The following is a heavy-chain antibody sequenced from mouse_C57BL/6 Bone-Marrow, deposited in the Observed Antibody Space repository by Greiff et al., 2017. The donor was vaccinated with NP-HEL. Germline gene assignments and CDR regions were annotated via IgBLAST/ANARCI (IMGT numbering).Heavy chain of an antibody. CDR2: ISSGSSTI. CDR3: ARLSTTVDYYAMDY. V-gene: IGHV5-17*01. J-gene: IGHJ4*01. CDR1: GFTFSDYG. D-gene: IGHD1-1*01. Sequence: EVNLVESGGGLVKPGGSLKLSCAASGFTFSDYGMHWVRQAPEKGLEWVAYISSGSSTIYYADTVKGRFTISRDNAKNTLFLQMTSLRSEDTAMYYCARLSTTVDYYAMDYWGQGTSVTVSS.